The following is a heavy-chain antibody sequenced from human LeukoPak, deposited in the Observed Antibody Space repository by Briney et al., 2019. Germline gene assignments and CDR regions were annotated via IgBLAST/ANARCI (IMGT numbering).Heavy chain of an antibody. CDR2: INAGNGNT. Sequence: ASVKVSCKASEYTFTSYDINWVRQAPGQRLEWMGWINAGNGNTKYSQKFQGRVTITRDTSASTAYMELSSLRSEDTAVYYCAREDYDSSGSYYFDYWGQGTLVTVSS. CDR3: AREDYDSSGSYYFDY. J-gene: IGHJ4*02. D-gene: IGHD3-22*01. CDR1: EYTFTSYD. V-gene: IGHV1-3*01.